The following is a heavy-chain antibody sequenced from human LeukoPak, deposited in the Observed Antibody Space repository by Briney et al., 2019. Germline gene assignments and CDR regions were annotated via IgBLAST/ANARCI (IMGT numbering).Heavy chain of an antibody. D-gene: IGHD3-22*01. CDR2: IYTSGST. J-gene: IGHJ4*02. V-gene: IGHV4-4*07. Sequence: ETLSLTCTVSGGSISSYYWSWIRQPAGKGLEWIGHIYTSGSTNYNPSLKSRVTMLVDTSKNQFSLKLSSVTAADTAVYYCARLDGSCYYGIDYWGQGTLVTVSS. CDR1: GGSISSYY. CDR3: ARLDGSCYYGIDY.